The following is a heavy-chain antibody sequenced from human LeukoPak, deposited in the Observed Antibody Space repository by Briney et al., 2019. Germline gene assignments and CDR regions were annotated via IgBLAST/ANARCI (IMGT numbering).Heavy chain of an antibody. J-gene: IGHJ6*03. Sequence: GGSLRLSCAASGFTFSSYWMHWVRQAPGKGLVWVSRINSDGSSTSYADSVKGRFTISGDNAKNTLYLQMNSLRAEDTAVYYCARDGYNWNDVGTNYYYYYTDVWGKGTTVTVSS. CDR3: ARDGYNWNDVGTNYYYYYTDV. CDR1: GFTFSSYW. D-gene: IGHD1-1*01. CDR2: INSDGSST. V-gene: IGHV3-74*01.